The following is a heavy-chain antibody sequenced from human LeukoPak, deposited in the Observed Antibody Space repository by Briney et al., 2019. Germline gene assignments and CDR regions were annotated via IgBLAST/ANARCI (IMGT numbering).Heavy chain of an antibody. D-gene: IGHD6-6*01. J-gene: IGHJ4*02. CDR3: ARAREYSSSFFDY. CDR1: GGTFSSYA. V-gene: IGHV1-69*13. Sequence: SVKVSCKASGGTFSSYAISWVRQAPGQGLEWMGGIIPIFGTANYAQKFQGRVTITADESTSTAYMELSGLRSGDTAVYYCARAREYSSSFFDYWGQGTLVTVSS. CDR2: IIPIFGTA.